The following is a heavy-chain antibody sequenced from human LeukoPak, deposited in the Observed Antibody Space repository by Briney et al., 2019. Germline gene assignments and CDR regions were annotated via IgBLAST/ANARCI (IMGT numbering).Heavy chain of an antibody. V-gene: IGHV5-10-1*01. CDR1: GYSFTSYL. CDR2: IDPSDSYT. Sequence: GESLSISCKGSGYSFTSYLISWVRHMPGKGLEWMGRIDPSDSYTNYSPSFQGHVTISADKSISTAYLQWSSLKASDTAMYYCARHGAAAGTEYGMDVWGKGTTVTVSS. D-gene: IGHD6-13*01. CDR3: ARHGAAAGTEYGMDV. J-gene: IGHJ6*04.